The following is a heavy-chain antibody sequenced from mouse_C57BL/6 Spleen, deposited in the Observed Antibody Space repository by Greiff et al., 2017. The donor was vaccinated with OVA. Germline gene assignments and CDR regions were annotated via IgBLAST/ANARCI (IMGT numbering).Heavy chain of an antibody. CDR3: ARHEGRRFPLIYYDYVDYAMDY. CDR1: GYTFTEYT. Sequence: VQLQQSGAELVKPGASVKLSCKASGYTFTEYTIHWVKQRSGQGLEWIGWFYPGSGSIKYNEKFKDKATLTADKSSSTVYMELSRLTSEDSAVYFCARHEGRRFPLIYYDYVDYAMDYWGQGTSVTVSS. CDR2: FYPGSGSI. V-gene: IGHV1-62-2*01. D-gene: IGHD2-4*01. J-gene: IGHJ4*01.